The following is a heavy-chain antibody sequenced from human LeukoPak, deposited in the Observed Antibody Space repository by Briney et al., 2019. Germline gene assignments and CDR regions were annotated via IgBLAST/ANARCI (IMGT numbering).Heavy chain of an antibody. Sequence: SQTLSLTCAISGDSVSSNSAAWNWIRQSPSGGLEWLGRTFYRSKWYNDYAVSVKSRITINPDTSKNQVSLQLNSVTPEDTAVYYCARETSFRYYDIWSGWDYWGQGTLVTVSS. J-gene: IGHJ4*02. V-gene: IGHV6-1*01. CDR3: ARETSFRYYDIWSGWDY. CDR1: GDSVSSNSAA. CDR2: TFYRSKWYN. D-gene: IGHD3-3*01.